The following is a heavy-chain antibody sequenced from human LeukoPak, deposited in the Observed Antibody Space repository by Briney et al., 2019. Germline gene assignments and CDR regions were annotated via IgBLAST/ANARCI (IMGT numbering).Heavy chain of an antibody. J-gene: IGHJ4*02. V-gene: IGHV4-4*07. CDR2: RHTSGST. CDR3: ARGVYGSGTYYNIDY. Sequence: PSETLSLTCTVSGDSIGSYYWTWIRQPAGKGLEWIGRRHTSGSTAYNPSLKGRVTMSVDTSKNQFSLKLTFATAADMAIYYCARGVYGSGTYYNIDYWGQGTLVTVST. CDR1: GDSIGSYY. D-gene: IGHD3-10*01.